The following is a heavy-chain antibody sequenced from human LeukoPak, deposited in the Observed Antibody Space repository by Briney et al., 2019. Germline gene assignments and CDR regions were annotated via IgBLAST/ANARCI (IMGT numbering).Heavy chain of an antibody. V-gene: IGHV4-59*01. D-gene: IGHD3-3*01. CDR1: GGSISSYY. CDR2: IYYSGST. Sequence: SETLSLTCTVSGGSISSYYWSWIRQPPGKGLEWIGYIYYSGSTNYNPSLKSRVTISVDTSKNQFSLKLSSVTAADTAVYYCARGNYDFWSGYHTFQNWGQGTLVTVSS. J-gene: IGHJ4*02. CDR3: ARGNYDFWSGYHTFQN.